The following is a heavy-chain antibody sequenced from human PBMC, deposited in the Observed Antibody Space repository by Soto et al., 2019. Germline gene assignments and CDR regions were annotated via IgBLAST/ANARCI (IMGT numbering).Heavy chain of an antibody. CDR1: GGSISSSAYY. J-gene: IGHJ4*02. D-gene: IGHD3-10*01. V-gene: IGHV4-31*03. Sequence: QVQLQESGPGLVKPSQTLSLSCTVSGGSISSSAYYWSWIRQHPGKGLEWIGYISHSGSTYYSPSRKSRVILSASPSKNQFSLHLTSVTAADTAVYYCAREYPYGSNFVDGWGQGALVTVSS. CDR2: ISHSGST. CDR3: AREYPYGSNFVDG.